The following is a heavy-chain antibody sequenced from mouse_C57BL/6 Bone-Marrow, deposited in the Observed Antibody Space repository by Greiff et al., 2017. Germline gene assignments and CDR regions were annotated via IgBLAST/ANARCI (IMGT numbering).Heavy chain of an antibody. J-gene: IGHJ3*01. CDR1: GYSFTGYY. Sequence: EVQLQQSGPELVKPGASVKISCKASGYSFTGYYMNWVKQSPEKSLEWIGEINPSTGGTTYNQKFKAKATLTVDKSSSTAYMQLKSLTSEDSAVYYCANPWFAYWGQGTLVTVSA. CDR3: ANPWFAY. V-gene: IGHV1-42*01. CDR2: INPSTGGT.